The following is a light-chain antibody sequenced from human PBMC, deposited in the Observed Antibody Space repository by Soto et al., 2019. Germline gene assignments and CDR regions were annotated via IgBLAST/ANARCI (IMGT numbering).Light chain of an antibody. CDR1: QSITNN. CDR2: GAS. V-gene: IGKV3-15*01. J-gene: IGKJ2*01. CDR3: QQDNDWPPST. Sequence: EIVMTQSPATLSVSPGERATLSCRASQSITNNLAWYQQKPGQAPRLIIYGASTRATAIPARFSGSGFGTELTLTISSLQSEDFAVYYCQQDNDWPPSTFGQGTKVEI.